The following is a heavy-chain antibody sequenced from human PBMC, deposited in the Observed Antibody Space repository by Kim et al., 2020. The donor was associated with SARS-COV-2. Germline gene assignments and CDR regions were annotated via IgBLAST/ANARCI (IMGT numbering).Heavy chain of an antibody. Sequence: SETLSLTCTVSGGSISSSSYYWGWIRQPPGKGLEWIGSIYYSGSTYYNPSLKSRVTISVDTSKNQFSLKLSSVTAADTAVYYCAGGRLGRLGDAFDIWAKGQWSPSLQ. D-gene: IGHD3-16*01. CDR2: IYYSGST. CDR3: AGGRLGRLGDAFDI. J-gene: IGHJ3*02. CDR1: GGSISSSSYY. V-gene: IGHV4-39*01.